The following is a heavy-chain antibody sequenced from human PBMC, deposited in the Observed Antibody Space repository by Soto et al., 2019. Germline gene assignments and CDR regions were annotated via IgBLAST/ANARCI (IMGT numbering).Heavy chain of an antibody. D-gene: IGHD1-1*01. V-gene: IGHV3-53*01. J-gene: IGHJ3*01. CDR2: LYDVDGS. CDR1: GLTISGKKY. Sequence: DVQLVESGGGLSQPGESLRLSCAAFGLTISGKKYVAWVRQAPGKGLEWVSALYDVDGSFYADSVTGRFTTSSDSSKTTVYLQMNDLRPDGTAVYYCATWHEREPAFDVWGQGTTVTISS. CDR3: ATWHEREPAFDV.